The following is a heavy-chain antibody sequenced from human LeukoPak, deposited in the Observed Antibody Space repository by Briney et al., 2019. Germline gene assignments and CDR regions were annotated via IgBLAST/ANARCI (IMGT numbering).Heavy chain of an antibody. V-gene: IGHV3-23*01. J-gene: IGHJ4*02. CDR3: AKYYYGLGSYGRYFDY. CDR2: ISGSGDST. Sequence: QPGGSLRLSCAASGFPFSSYAMNWVRQAPGKGLEWVSSISGSGDSTFYADSVKGRFTISRDNSKNTLFVQMNSLRVEDTAVYYCAKYYYGLGSYGRYFDYWGQGTLVTVSS. CDR1: GFPFSSYA. D-gene: IGHD3-10*01.